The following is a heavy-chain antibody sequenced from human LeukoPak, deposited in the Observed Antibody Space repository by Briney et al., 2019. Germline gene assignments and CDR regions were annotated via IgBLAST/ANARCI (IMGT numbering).Heavy chain of an antibody. CDR3: ARVEYTSSFYFDF. D-gene: IGHD2/OR15-2a*01. Sequence: SETLSLTCSVSGGSISNFYWSWIRQPPGKGLDWIGEVFHSGSTSSNPSLKNRVSISLDKSRDHFSLNLTSVTAADTAIYYCARVEYTSSFYFDFWGQGTLVTVSS. CDR2: VFHSGST. CDR1: GGSISNFY. V-gene: IGHV4-59*12. J-gene: IGHJ4*02.